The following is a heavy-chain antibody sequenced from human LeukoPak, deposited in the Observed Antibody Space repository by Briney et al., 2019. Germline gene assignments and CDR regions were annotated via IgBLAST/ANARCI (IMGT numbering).Heavy chain of an antibody. J-gene: IGHJ4*02. Sequence: PGGSLRLSCAASGFTFSSYAMSWVRQAPGKGLEWVSAISGSGGSTYYADSVKGRFTISRDNSKNTLYLQMNSLRAEDTAVYYCAKENYYGSGSTPPSHFDYWDQGTLVTVSS. V-gene: IGHV3-23*01. D-gene: IGHD3-10*01. CDR1: GFTFSSYA. CDR3: AKENYYGSGSTPPSHFDY. CDR2: ISGSGGST.